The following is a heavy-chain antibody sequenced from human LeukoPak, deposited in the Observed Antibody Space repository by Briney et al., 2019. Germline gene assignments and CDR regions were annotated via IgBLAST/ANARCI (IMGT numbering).Heavy chain of an antibody. Sequence: ASVKVSCKASGYTFTSYDINWVRQATRQRLEWMGWMNPNSGNTGYAQKFQGRVTMTRNTSISTAYMELSSLRSEDTAVYYCARSPVRGWHWFDPWGQGTLVTVSS. V-gene: IGHV1-8*01. J-gene: IGHJ5*02. CDR3: ARSPVRGWHWFDP. D-gene: IGHD3-10*01. CDR1: GYTFTSYD. CDR2: MNPNSGNT.